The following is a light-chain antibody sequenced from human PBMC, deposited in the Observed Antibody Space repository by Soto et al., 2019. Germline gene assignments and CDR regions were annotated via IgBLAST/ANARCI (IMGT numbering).Light chain of an antibody. V-gene: IGKV3D-15*01. Sequence: IGMNQSLATVSVYKGDRATLSCRASPSVNIHLAWYQQKPGQAPRLLIYGASARATGIPAKFSGSGSGTEFTLTISSLQSEDVAVYYCPHSKKWPRPFCQGTNVAIK. CDR1: PSVNIH. CDR3: PHSKKWPRP. CDR2: GAS. J-gene: IGKJ1*01.